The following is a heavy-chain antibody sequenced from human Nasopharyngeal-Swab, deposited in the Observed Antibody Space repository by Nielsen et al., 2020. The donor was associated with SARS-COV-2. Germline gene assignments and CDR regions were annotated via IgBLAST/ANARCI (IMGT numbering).Heavy chain of an antibody. CDR2: ISGSAGAT. CDR3: AKVRPIVTTPRDFDY. Sequence: WIRQPPGKGLEWVSAISGSAGATYYSDSVKGRFTISRANSQNTVYMQMNSLRAEDAAVYYCAKVRPIVTTPRDFDYWGQGILVTVSS. V-gene: IGHV3-23*01. D-gene: IGHD5-12*01. J-gene: IGHJ4*02.